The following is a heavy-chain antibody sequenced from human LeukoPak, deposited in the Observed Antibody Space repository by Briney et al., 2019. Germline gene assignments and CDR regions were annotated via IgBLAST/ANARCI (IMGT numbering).Heavy chain of an antibody. CDR3: VKDSSSWTLGLFDY. Sequence: GGSLRLSCAASGFTFSSYAMSWVRQAPGKGLEWVSAISGSGGSTYYADSVKGRFTISRDNSKNTLYLQMNSLRAEDMALYYCVKDSSSWTLGLFDYWGQGTLVTVSS. CDR2: ISGSGGST. V-gene: IGHV3-23*01. D-gene: IGHD6-13*01. CDR1: GFTFSSYA. J-gene: IGHJ4*02.